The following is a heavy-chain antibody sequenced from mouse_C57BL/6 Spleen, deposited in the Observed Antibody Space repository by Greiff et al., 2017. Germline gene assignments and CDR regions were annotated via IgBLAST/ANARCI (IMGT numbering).Heavy chain of an antibody. CDR1: GYTFTSYW. CDR3: AREDPSFAY. CDR2: IDPSDSYT. J-gene: IGHJ3*01. Sequence: QVQLQQPGAELVRPGTSVKLSCKASGYTFTSYWMHWVKQRPGQGLEWIGVIDPSDSYTNYNQKFKGKATLTVDTSSSTAYMQLSSLTSEDSAVYYCAREDPSFAYWGQGSLVTVSA. V-gene: IGHV1-59*01.